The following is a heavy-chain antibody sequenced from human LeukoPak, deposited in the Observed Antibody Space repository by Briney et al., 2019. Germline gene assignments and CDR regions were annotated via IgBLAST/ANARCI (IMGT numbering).Heavy chain of an antibody. V-gene: IGHV1-18*01. CDR1: GYTFTSYG. D-gene: IGHD6-19*01. CDR3: ARASSGYSSGASNGY. J-gene: IGHJ4*02. Sequence: GGSVKVSCKASGYTFTSYGISWVRQAPGQGLEGMGWISAYNGNTNSAQKLQGRVTMTTDTSTSTAYLELRSLRSDAAAVYYCARASSGYSSGASNGYWGQGTLVTVSS. CDR2: ISAYNGNT.